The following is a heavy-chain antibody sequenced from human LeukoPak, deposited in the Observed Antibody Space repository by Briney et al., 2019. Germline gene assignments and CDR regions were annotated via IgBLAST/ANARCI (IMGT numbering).Heavy chain of an antibody. CDR1: GGSISSSSYY. Sequence: PSETLSLTCTVSGGSISSSSYYWGWIRQPPGKGLEWIGSIYYSGSTYYNPSLKSRVTISVDTSKNQFSLKLSSVTAADTAVYYCARGSAEQQLVDAFDIWGQGTMVTVSS. V-gene: IGHV4-39*07. D-gene: IGHD6-13*01. CDR3: ARGSAEQQLVDAFDI. J-gene: IGHJ3*02. CDR2: IYYSGST.